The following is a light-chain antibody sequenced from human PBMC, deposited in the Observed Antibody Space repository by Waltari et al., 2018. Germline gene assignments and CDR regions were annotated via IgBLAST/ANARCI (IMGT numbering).Light chain of an antibody. J-gene: IGLJ3*02. V-gene: IGLV2-18*02. Sequence: QSALTQPPSVSGSPGQSVTISCTGTSSDVGNYNHVSWYQQSPGTAPKLIIYEVTNRPSGVPDRFCGSKSGNTASLTSSGLQAEDESDYYCSSATSSITWVFGGGTKLTVL. CDR3: SSATSSITWV. CDR2: EVT. CDR1: SSDVGNYNH.